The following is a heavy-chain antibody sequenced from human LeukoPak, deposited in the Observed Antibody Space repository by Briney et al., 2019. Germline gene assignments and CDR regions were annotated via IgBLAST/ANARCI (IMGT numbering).Heavy chain of an antibody. CDR2: ISGSGGST. V-gene: IGHV3-23*01. CDR1: GFTFSSYG. CDR3: AMSLSNFDY. J-gene: IGHJ4*02. D-gene: IGHD2/OR15-2a*01. Sequence: GGSLRLSCAASGFTFSSYGMSWVRQAPGKGLEWVSSISGSGGSTYYADSVKGRFTISRDNSKNTLYLQMNSLGAEDTAVYYCAMSLSNFDYWGQGTLVTVSS.